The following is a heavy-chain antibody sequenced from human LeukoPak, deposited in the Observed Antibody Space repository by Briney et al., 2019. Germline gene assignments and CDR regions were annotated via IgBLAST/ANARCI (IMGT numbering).Heavy chain of an antibody. CDR1: VFTFSNYG. D-gene: IGHD5/OR15-5a*01. J-gene: IGHJ4*02. V-gene: IGHV3-30*18. CDR2: ISYDGKVK. Sequence: GGSLRLSCAGPVFTFSNYGMHWVRQAPGKGLEWVAVISYDGKVKYYADSEKGRFTISRDNSKNTLYLEMNSLRGEDTAVYYCAKERLTKVSHETDYWGQGTLVTVSS. CDR3: AKERLTKVSHETDY.